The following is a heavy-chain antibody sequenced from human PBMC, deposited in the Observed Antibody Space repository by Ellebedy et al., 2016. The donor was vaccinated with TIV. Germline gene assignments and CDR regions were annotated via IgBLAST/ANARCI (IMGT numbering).Heavy chain of an antibody. D-gene: IGHD3-10*01. J-gene: IGHJ5*02. CDR1: GGSISSSTW. CDR2: IYHSGST. Sequence: GSLRLSCAVSGGSISSSTWWSWVRPSPGKGLEWIGEIYHSGSTNYNPSLKSRVTISVDKSKNHFSLKLTSVTAADTAVYYCARWFGELLYVRWFDAWGQGTLVTVSS. CDR3: ARWFGELLYVRWFDA. V-gene: IGHV4-4*02.